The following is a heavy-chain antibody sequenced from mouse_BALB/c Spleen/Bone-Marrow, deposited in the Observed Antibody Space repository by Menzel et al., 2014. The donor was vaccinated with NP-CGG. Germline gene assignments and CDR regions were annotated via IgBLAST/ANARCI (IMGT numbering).Heavy chain of an antibody. V-gene: IGHV7-1*02. CDR3: ARDVGYGNYFVY. CDR1: GFTFSDFY. J-gene: IGHJ3*01. Sequence: VQLKQSGGGLVQPGDSLRLSCATSGFTFSDFYMEWVRQPPGKRLEWIATSRNGAKYYTTEYSASVKGRFIVSRDTSQSVLYLQMNALRAEDTAIYYCARDVGYGNYFVYWGQGTLVTVSA. D-gene: IGHD2-10*02. CDR2: SRNGAKYYTT.